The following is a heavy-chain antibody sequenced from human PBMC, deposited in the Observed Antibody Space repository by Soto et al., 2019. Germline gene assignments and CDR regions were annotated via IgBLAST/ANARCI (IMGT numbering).Heavy chain of an antibody. CDR2: ISDSGAGT. V-gene: IGHV3-23*01. CDR3: AKRAGYCSSTSCKLYMDV. Sequence: EVQLLESGGGLVQPRGSLRLSCAASGFTFSSYAMSWVRQAPGKGLEWLSAISDSGAGTYHADSVKGRFTISRDNSKNTLYLQMNSLRAEYTARYYCAKRAGYCSSTSCKLYMDVWGNGTTVTVSS. J-gene: IGHJ6*03. D-gene: IGHD2-2*01. CDR1: GFTFSSYA.